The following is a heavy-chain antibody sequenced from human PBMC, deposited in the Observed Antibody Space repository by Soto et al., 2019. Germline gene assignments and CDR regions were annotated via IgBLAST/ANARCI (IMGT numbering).Heavy chain of an antibody. CDR2: IYWDDDK. Sequence: SGPTLVNPTQTLTLTCTFSGFSLSTSGVGVGWIRQPPGKALEWLALIYWDDDKRYSPSLKSRLTITKDTSKNQVVLTMTNMDPVDTATYYCAHRLYYGDLRLGAFDIWGQGTMVTVSS. CDR3: AHRLYYGDLRLGAFDI. V-gene: IGHV2-5*02. J-gene: IGHJ3*02. D-gene: IGHD4-17*01. CDR1: GFSLSTSGVG.